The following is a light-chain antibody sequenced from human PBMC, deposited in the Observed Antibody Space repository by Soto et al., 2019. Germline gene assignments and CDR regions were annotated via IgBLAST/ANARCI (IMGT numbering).Light chain of an antibody. CDR3: QSYDSSLNGLL. Sequence: QSVLTQPPSVSGAPGQRVTISCTGSSSNIGAGYDVHWYQQLPGTAPKLLIYGNSNRPSGVPDRFSGSKSGTSASLAITGLQAEDEADYYCQSYDSSLNGLLFGGGTKVTFL. CDR2: GNS. CDR1: SSNIGAGYD. V-gene: IGLV1-40*01. J-gene: IGLJ2*01.